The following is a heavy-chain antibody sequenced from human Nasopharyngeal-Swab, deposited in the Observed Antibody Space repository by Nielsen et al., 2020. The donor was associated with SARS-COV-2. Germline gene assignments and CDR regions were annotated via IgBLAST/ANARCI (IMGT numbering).Heavy chain of an antibody. V-gene: IGHV3-23*01. CDR3: AKDDVVRGDAFDI. CDR1: GFTFNIYA. CDR2: ISASGGST. J-gene: IGHJ3*02. Sequence: GGSLRLSCLASGFTFNIYAMAWVRRPPGRGLQWFSGISASGGSTYYTDSVKGRFAVSRDNSRNTLYLQMHSLRVEDTALYYCAKDDVVRGDAFDIWGQGTMVTVSS. D-gene: IGHD3-10*01.